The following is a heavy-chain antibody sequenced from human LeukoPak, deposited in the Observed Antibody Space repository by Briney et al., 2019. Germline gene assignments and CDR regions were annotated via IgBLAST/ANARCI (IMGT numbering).Heavy chain of an antibody. V-gene: IGHV3-30*04. CDR2: ISYDGSNK. CDR3: ARRHGDYVGSFDY. Sequence: GGSLRLSCAASGFTFSSYAMHWVRQAPGKGLGWVAVISYDGSNKYYADSVKGRFTISRDNSKNTLYLQMNSLRAEDTAVYYCARRHGDYVGSFDYWGQGALVTVSS. CDR1: GFTFSSYA. D-gene: IGHD4-17*01. J-gene: IGHJ4*02.